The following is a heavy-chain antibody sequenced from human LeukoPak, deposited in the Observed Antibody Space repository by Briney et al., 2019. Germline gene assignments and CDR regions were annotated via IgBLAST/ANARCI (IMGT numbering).Heavy chain of an antibody. D-gene: IGHD5-18*01. CDR3: TTGGDYTYAIFRY. Sequence: GASVKVSCKSSGYTFTDYYIHWVRQAPGQGLEWMGWINPNSGVTNYAQKFQGRVTMTRDTSISTAYLEVSRLRSDDTALYYCTTGGDYTYAIFRYWGQGVLVTVST. CDR1: GYTFTDYY. V-gene: IGHV1-2*02. CDR2: INPNSGVT. J-gene: IGHJ4*02.